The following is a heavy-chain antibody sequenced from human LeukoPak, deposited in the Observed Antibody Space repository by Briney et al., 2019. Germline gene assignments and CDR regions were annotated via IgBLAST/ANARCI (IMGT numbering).Heavy chain of an antibody. D-gene: IGHD2-15*01. V-gene: IGHV4-38-2*02. CDR3: ARDFHPTRRWFYYYYYMDV. CDR2: IYHSGST. J-gene: IGHJ6*03. Sequence: PSPTLSLTCTVSGSSISSGYYWGWIRQPPGRGLEWIGSIYHSGSTYYNPSLKSRVTISVDTSKNQFSLKLSSVTAADTAVYYCARDFHPTRRWFYYYYYMDVWGKGTTVTVSS. CDR1: GSSISSGYY.